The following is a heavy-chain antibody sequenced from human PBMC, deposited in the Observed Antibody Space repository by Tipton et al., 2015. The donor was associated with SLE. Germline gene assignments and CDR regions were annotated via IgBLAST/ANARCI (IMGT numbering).Heavy chain of an antibody. CDR1: GFIFGDYA. V-gene: IGHV3-23*04. CDR2: ILGGGGST. D-gene: IGHD2-21*02. J-gene: IGHJ6*03. Sequence: QLVQSGGGAVRPGGSLRLSCEASGFIFGDYAMTWVRQAPGKGLEWVSGILGGGGSTYYADSGNGLFTISRDNSKNTLYLQMSGLRPEETAIYYCARGFSLHFDCSYMDVWGKGTPVTVSS. CDR3: ARGFSLHFDCSYMDV.